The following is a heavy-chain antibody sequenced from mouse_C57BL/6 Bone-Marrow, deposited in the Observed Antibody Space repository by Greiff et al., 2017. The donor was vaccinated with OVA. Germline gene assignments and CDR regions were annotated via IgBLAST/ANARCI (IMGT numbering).Heavy chain of an antibody. CDR1: GYTFTSYT. CDR3: ARAYDGYLYFDY. J-gene: IGHJ2*01. Sequence: VQLVESGAELARPGASVKMSCKASGYTFTSYTMHWVKQRPGQGLEWIGYINPSSGYTKYNQKFKDKATLTADKSSSTAYMQLSSLTSEDSAVYYCARAYDGYLYFDYWGQGTTLTVSS. D-gene: IGHD2-3*01. CDR2: INPSSGYT. V-gene: IGHV1-4*01.